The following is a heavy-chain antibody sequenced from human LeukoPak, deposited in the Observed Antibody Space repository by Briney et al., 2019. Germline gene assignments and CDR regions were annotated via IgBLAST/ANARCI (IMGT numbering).Heavy chain of an antibody. CDR3: ARDRRYSSSSPLYFDY. Sequence: PGGALRLSCAASGFTFSSYGMHWVRQAPGKGLEWVAFIRYDGSNKYYADSVKGRFTISRDNAKNSLYLQMNSLRAEDTGVYYCARDRRYSSSSPLYFDYWGQGTLVTVSS. D-gene: IGHD6-6*01. CDR1: GFTFSSYG. CDR2: IRYDGSNK. J-gene: IGHJ4*02. V-gene: IGHV3-30*02.